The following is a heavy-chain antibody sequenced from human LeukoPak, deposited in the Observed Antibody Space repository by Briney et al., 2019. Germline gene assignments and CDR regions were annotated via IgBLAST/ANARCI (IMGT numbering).Heavy chain of an antibody. Sequence: GGSLRLSCAASGFTFSHAWMSRVRQAPGKGLEWVGRIKSNSDGGTTDYGAPVKGRFTISRDDSKNTLYLQMNSLRAEDTAVYYCARDLRGPPDYWGQGTLVTVPS. V-gene: IGHV3-15*01. CDR1: GFTFSHAW. J-gene: IGHJ4*02. CDR3: ARDLRGPPDY. D-gene: IGHD3-10*01. CDR2: IKSNSDGGTT.